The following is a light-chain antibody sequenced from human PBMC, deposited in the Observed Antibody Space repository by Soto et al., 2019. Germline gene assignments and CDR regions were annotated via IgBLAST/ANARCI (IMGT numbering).Light chain of an antibody. J-gene: IGKJ1*01. CDR3: QSRA. CDR1: QSVGSS. V-gene: IGKV3-15*01. CDR2: GTT. Sequence: EIVMTQSPATLSVSPGERATLSCRASQSVGSSLTWYQQKPGQAPRLLIYGTTTRATGIPARFSGSGSGTDFTLTISSLQSEDFAIYYCQSRAFGQGTRVEIK.